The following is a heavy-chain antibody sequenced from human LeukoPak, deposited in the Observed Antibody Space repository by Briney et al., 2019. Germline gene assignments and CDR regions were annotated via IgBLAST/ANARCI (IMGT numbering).Heavy chain of an antibody. CDR2: IYYSRST. CDR3: ASGDILTGYPY. Sequence: SETLSLTGTVSGGFISRSSHYWSWIRQPPGKGLEWIGYIYYSRSTNYNPSLKSRVTISVDTSKNQFSLKLSSLTAADTAVYYCASGDILTGYPYWGQGTLVTVSS. J-gene: IGHJ4*02. CDR1: GGFISRSSHY. V-gene: IGHV4-61*01. D-gene: IGHD3-9*01.